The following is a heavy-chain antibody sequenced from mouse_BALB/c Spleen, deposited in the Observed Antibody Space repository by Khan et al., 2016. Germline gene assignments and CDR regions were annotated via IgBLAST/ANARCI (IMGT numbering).Heavy chain of an antibody. CDR1: GYSLTSDYA. V-gene: IGHV3-2*02. J-gene: IGHJ1*01. Sequence: EVQLQESGPGLVKPSQSLSPTCTVTGYSLTSDYAWNWIRQFPGNKLEWMGYISYSGSISYNPSSKSRHPITRDTPKNQFFLQLNSVTTGDTATSSCAGGPAGGYFDVWGAGTTVTVGS. CDR3: AGGPAGGYFDV. CDR2: ISYSGSI.